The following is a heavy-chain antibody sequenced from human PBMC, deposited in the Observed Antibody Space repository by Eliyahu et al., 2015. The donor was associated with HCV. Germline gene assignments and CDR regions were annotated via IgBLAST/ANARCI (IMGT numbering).Heavy chain of an antibody. CDR2: INHSGST. V-gene: IGHV4-34*01. J-gene: IGHJ4*02. Sequence: QVQLQQWGAGLLKPSETLSLTCAVYGGSFSGYYWSWIRQPPGKGLEWIGEINHSGSTNYNPSLKSRVTISVDTSKNQFSLKLSSVTAADTAVYYCARESGYYDFWSGYYRETLRAPLVLDYWGQGTLVTVSS. CDR3: ARESGYYDFWSGYYRETLRAPLVLDY. D-gene: IGHD3-3*01. CDR1: GGSFSGYY.